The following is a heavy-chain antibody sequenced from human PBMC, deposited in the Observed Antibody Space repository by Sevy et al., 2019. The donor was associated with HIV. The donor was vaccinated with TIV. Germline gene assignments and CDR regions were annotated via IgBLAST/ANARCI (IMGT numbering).Heavy chain of an antibody. V-gene: IGHV3-74*01. CDR2: INSDGSKT. CDR3: ARAKSATAVDY. J-gene: IGHJ4*02. D-gene: IGHD6-25*01. CDR1: GFTFSSYW. Sequence: GGSLRLSCAASGFTFSSYWMHWVRQAPGKGLVWVSHINSDGSKTGYADSVKGRFTISRDNAKNTLYLQMNSLRAEDTAVYYCARAKSATAVDYWGQGTLVTVSS.